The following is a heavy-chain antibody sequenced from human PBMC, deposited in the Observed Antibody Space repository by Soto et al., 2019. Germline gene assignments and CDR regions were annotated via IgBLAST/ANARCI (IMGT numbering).Heavy chain of an antibody. J-gene: IGHJ5*02. CDR2: ISSSGGST. V-gene: IGHV3-23*01. CDR1: GFTFTRYS. Sequence: GGSLRLSCAASGFTFTRYSMNWVRQAPGKGLEWVSSISSSGGSTYYADSVKGRFTISRDNSKNTLYLQMNSLRAEDTAVYYCAKGRQGIRLFDHWGPGTLVKVSS. D-gene: IGHD3-3*02. CDR3: AKGRQGIRLFDH.